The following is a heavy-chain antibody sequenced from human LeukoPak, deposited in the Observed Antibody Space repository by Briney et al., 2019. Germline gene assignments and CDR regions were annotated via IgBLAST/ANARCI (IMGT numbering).Heavy chain of an antibody. V-gene: IGHV4-34*01. Sequence: PSETLSLTCAVHGGSFSGYYWSWIRQPPGKGLEWIGEINHSESTNYNSSLKSRVTISVDTSKNQFSLKLSSVTAADTAVYYCARGMMVGPKDVFDIWGQGTMVTVSS. CDR1: GGSFSGYY. D-gene: IGHD3-22*01. CDR3: ARGMMVGPKDVFDI. CDR2: INHSEST. J-gene: IGHJ3*02.